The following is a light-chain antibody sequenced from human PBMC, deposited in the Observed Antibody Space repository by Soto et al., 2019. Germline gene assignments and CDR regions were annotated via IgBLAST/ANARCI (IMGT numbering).Light chain of an antibody. CDR3: AAWDDSLSGQVV. J-gene: IGLJ2*01. CDR2: SNN. Sequence: QSVLTQPPSASGTPGQRVTISCSGSSSNIGSNYVYWYQQLPGTAPKLLIYSNNQRPSGVPDRFSGSKSGTSASLAISGLRSDDEADYYCAAWDDSLSGQVVFGGGTQLTVL. V-gene: IGLV1-47*02. CDR1: SSNIGSNY.